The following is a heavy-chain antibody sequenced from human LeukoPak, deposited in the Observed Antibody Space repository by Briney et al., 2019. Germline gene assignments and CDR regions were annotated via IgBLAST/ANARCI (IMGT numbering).Heavy chain of an antibody. CDR1: GFTFSSYG. CDR3: AKGGGGRLIYYYYMDV. Sequence: GGSLRLSCAASGFTFSSYGMHWVRQAPGKGLEWVAFIRYDAINKYYADSVKGRFTISRDNSRNTLYLQMNSLRAEDMALYYCAKGGGGRLIYYYYMDVWGKGTTVTVSS. V-gene: IGHV3-30*02. CDR2: IRYDAINK. D-gene: IGHD3-16*01. J-gene: IGHJ6*03.